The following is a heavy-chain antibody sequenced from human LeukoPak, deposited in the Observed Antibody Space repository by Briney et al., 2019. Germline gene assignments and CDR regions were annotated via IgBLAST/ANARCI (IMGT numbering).Heavy chain of an antibody. CDR3: ARATIFGVVIVDWFDP. CDR2: INPNSGGT. J-gene: IGHJ5*02. Sequence: ASVKVSCKASGYTFTGYYMHWVRQAPGQGLEWMGWINPNSGGTNYAQKFQGRVTMTRDTSISTAYMELNRLRSDDTAVYYCARATIFGVVIVDWFDPWGQGTLVTVSS. V-gene: IGHV1-2*02. D-gene: IGHD3-3*01. CDR1: GYTFTGYY.